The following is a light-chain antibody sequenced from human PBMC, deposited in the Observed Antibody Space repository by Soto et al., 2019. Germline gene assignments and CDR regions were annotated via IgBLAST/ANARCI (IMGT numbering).Light chain of an antibody. V-gene: IGLV1-47*01. J-gene: IGLJ2*01. CDR1: ISNIGSNF. CDR3: AAWDASLSGVV. CDR2: RNN. Sequence: QTVVTQPPSASGTPGQRVTISCSGSISNIGSNFIYWYQQLPGTAPKLLIYRNNERPSGVPDRFSGSKSGTSASLAISGLRSEDEADYHCAAWDASLSGVVFGGGTKLTVL.